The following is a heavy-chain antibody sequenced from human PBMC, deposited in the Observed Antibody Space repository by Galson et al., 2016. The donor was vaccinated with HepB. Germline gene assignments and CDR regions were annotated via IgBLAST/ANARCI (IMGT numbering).Heavy chain of an antibody. Sequence: SLRLSCAASRFTFSTYALHWVRQAPGKGLEWVAIIWYDGSNQYYADSVKGRFTISRDDSKNTLYLQMNSLRDEDTAVYYCARDQFSQAWVDYWGQGTLVTVSS. V-gene: IGHV3-33*08. CDR2: IWYDGSNQ. J-gene: IGHJ4*02. CDR3: ARDQFSQAWVDY. CDR1: RFTFSTYA.